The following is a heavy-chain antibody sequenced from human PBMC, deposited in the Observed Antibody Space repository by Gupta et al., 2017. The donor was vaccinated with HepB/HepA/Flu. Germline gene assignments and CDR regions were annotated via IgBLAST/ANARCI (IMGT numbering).Heavy chain of an antibody. CDR2: IYYSGST. V-gene: IGHV4-59*01. D-gene: IGHD3-10*01. J-gene: IGHJ6*02. CDR1: GGSISSYY. Sequence: QVQLQESGPGLVKPSETLSLTCTVSGGSISSYYWSWIRQPPGKGLEWIGYIYYSGSTNYNPSLKSRVTISVDTSKNQFSLKLSSVTAADTAVYYCASQTPQVRGVIIPHYGMDVWGQGTTVTVSS. CDR3: ASQTPQVRGVIIPHYGMDV.